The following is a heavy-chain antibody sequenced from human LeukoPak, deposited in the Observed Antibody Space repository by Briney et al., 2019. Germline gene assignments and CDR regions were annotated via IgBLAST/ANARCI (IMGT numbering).Heavy chain of an antibody. CDR3: ARAHSSGWSYYFDY. V-gene: IGHV3-7*03. CDR2: IKQDGSEK. D-gene: IGHD6-19*01. CDR1: GFTFSSYW. Sequence: GGSLRLSCAASGFTFSSYWMSWVRQAPGKGLEWVANIKQDGSEKYYVDSVKGRFTISRDNSKNTLYLQMNSLRAEDTAVYYCARAHSSGWSYYFDYWGQGTLVTVSS. J-gene: IGHJ4*02.